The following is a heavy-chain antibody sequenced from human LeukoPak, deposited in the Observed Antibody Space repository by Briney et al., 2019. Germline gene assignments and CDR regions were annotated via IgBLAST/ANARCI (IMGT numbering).Heavy chain of an antibody. V-gene: IGHV4-34*01. CDR2: INHSGST. J-gene: IGHJ5*01. D-gene: IGHD3-10*01. CDR3: ARGPGSGSHFAWFDS. CDR1: DGPFRGYY. Sequence: SETLSLTCAVYDGPFRGYYWNWIRQPPGKGLEWIGEINHSGSTNYNPSLKSRVTISIDTSKNQFSLKLNSVTAADRPVYYCARGPGSGSHFAWFDSWGQGIQVTVSS.